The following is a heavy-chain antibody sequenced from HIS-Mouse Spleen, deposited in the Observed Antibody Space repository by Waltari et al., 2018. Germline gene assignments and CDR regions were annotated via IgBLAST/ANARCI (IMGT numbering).Heavy chain of an antibody. D-gene: IGHD5-12*01. Sequence: QLQLQESGPGLVKPSETLSLTCTDSACSISSSIYYWGWIRQPPGKGLAWIRSIAYSGSTYYHPFLESRVTISVDTSTNQFSLKLGSVTAADTAVYYCAIDGYSGYGHDAFDIWGQGTMVTVSS. V-gene: IGHV4-39*07. J-gene: IGHJ3*02. CDR1: ACSISSSIYY. CDR2: IAYSGST. CDR3: AIDGYSGYGHDAFDI.